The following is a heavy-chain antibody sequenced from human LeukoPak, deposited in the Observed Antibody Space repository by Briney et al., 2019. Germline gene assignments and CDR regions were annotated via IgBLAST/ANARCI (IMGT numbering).Heavy chain of an antibody. CDR1: GFTFSSYA. Sequence: GGSLRLSCAASGFTFSSYAMHWVRQAPGKGLEYVSAISSNGGSTYYANSVKGRFTISRDNSKNTLYLQMGSLRAEDMAVYYCARVYGGFRYFDYYYYMDVWGKGTTVTVSS. D-gene: IGHD3-9*01. CDR3: ARVYGGFRYFDYYYYMDV. V-gene: IGHV3-64*01. J-gene: IGHJ6*03. CDR2: ISSNGGST.